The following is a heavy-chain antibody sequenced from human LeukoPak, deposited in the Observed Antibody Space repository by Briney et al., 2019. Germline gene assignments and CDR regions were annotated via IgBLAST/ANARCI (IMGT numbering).Heavy chain of an antibody. V-gene: IGHV3-48*04. CDR1: GFTFSSYG. J-gene: IGHJ3*02. Sequence: PGGSLRLSCEASGFTFSSYGITWVRQAPGKGLEWVSGISGGSDTTHYAASVKGRFTISRDNAKNSLYLQMNSLRTEDTAVYYCARVSEYYYDSSGYYFSGAFDIWGQGTMVTVSS. CDR3: ARVSEYYYDSSGYYFSGAFDI. D-gene: IGHD3-22*01. CDR2: ISGGSDTT.